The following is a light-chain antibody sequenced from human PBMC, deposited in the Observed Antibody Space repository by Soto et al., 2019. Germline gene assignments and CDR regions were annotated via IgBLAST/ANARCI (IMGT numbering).Light chain of an antibody. CDR3: CSYTSSSTYV. CDR2: DVS. V-gene: IGLV2-14*01. CDR1: SSDVGAYNY. J-gene: IGLJ1*01. Sequence: QSALTQPASVSGSPVQSITISCTGTSSDVGAYNYVSWFQQYPGKAPKLMIYDVSNRPSGVSNRFSGSKSGNTASLTISGLQAEDEADYYCCSYTSSSTYVFGTGTKLTVL.